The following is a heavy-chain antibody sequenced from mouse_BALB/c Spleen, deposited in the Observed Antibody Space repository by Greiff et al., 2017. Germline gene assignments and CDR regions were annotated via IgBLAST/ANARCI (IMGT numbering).Heavy chain of an antibody. CDR3: AREGGARAFDY. J-gene: IGHJ2*01. CDR2: IYPYNGGT. Sequence: VQLQQSGPELVKPGASVKISCKASGYTFTDYNMHWVKQSHGKSLEWIGYIYPYNGGTGYNQKFKSKATLTVDNSSSTAYMELRSLPSEDSAVYYCAREGGARAFDYWGQGTTLTVSS. D-gene: IGHD3-1*01. V-gene: IGHV1S29*02. CDR1: GYTFTDYN.